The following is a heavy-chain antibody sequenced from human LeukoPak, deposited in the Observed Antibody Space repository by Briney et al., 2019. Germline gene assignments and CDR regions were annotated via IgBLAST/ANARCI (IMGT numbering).Heavy chain of an antibody. CDR1: GGFISSGSYY. CDR2: IYYSGST. V-gene: IGHV4-39*01. J-gene: IGHJ3*02. D-gene: IGHD3-9*01. Sequence: SETLSLTCTVSGGFISSGSYYWGWIRQPPGKGLEWIGNIYYSGSTYYSPSLKSRVTISVDTSKNQFSLKLSSVTAADTAVYYYARQDPKKYYDILFGYYTEDAFDIWAQGTMVTVSS. CDR3: ARQDPKKYYDILFGYYTEDAFDI.